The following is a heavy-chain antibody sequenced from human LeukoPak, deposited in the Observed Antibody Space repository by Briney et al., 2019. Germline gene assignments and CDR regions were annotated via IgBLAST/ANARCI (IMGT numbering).Heavy chain of an antibody. CDR3: ARTPVGIAARPSFDY. CDR1: GFTFSSYA. J-gene: IGHJ4*02. CDR2: ISYDGSNK. Sequence: GRSLRLSCAASGFTFSSYAMHWVRQAPGKGLEWVAVISYDGSNKYYADSVKGRFTISRDNSKNTLYLQMNSLRAEDTAVYYCARTPVGIAARPSFDYWGQGTLVTVSS. D-gene: IGHD6-6*01. V-gene: IGHV3-30-3*01.